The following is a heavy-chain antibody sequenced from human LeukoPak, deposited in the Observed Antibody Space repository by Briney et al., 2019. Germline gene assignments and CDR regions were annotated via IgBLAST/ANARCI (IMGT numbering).Heavy chain of an antibody. Sequence: GESLKISCKGSGYSFTSYWIGWVRHMPGKGLEWMGIIYPGDSDTRYSPSFQGQVTISADKSISTAYLQWSSLKASDTAMYYCARREVDYYYGMDVWGQGTTVTVSS. D-gene: IGHD2-15*01. V-gene: IGHV5-51*01. CDR2: IYPGDSDT. CDR1: GYSFTSYW. J-gene: IGHJ6*02. CDR3: ARREVDYYYGMDV.